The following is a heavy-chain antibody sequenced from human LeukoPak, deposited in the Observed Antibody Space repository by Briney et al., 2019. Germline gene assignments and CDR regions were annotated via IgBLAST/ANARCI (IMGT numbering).Heavy chain of an antibody. CDR2: IIPIFGTA. CDR3: AAAVITTYWFDP. Sequence: ASVTVSCTASGYTFTSYGISWVRQAPGQGLEWMGGIIPIFGTANYAQKFQGRVTITADESTSTAYMELSSLRSEDTAVYYCAAAVITTYWFDPWGQGTLVTVSS. CDR1: GYTFTSYG. V-gene: IGHV1-69*13. J-gene: IGHJ5*02. D-gene: IGHD3-22*01.